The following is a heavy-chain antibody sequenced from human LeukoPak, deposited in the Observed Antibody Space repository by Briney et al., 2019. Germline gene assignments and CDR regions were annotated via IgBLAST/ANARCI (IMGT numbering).Heavy chain of an antibody. Sequence: GGSLRLSCAASGFTFSSYAMHWVRQAPGKGLEWVAVISYDGSNKYYADSVKGRFTISRDNSKNTLYLQMNSLRAEDTAVYYCARDREYQLLFWFDPRGQGTLVTVSS. CDR3: ARDREYQLLFWFDP. CDR1: GFTFSSYA. CDR2: ISYDGSNK. V-gene: IGHV3-30*01. D-gene: IGHD2-2*01. J-gene: IGHJ5*02.